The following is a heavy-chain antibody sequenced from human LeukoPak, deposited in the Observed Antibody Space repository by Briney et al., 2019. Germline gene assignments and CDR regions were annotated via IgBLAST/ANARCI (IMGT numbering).Heavy chain of an antibody. CDR2: IDHRGNT. J-gene: IGHJ4*02. CDR3: ARGYGPGY. CDR1: GDSISGTNW. D-gene: IGHD4-17*01. Sequence: SETLSLTYAVSGDSISGTNWWNWVRPPPGKGLEWIGEIDHRGNTNYNPSLKSRVSISADKSKNQFSLKLTSVTAADTAVYYCARGYGPGYWGQGILVTVSA. V-gene: IGHV4-4*02.